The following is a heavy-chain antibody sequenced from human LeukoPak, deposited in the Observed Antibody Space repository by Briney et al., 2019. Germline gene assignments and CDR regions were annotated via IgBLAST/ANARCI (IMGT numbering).Heavy chain of an antibody. V-gene: IGHV1-24*01. CDR3: ARGGYSYENYYYYMDV. J-gene: IGHJ6*03. CDR1: GYTLTELS. D-gene: IGHD5-18*01. CDR2: FDPEDGET. Sequence: ASVKVSCKVSGYTLTELSMHWVRRAPGKGLEWMGGFDPEDGETIYAQKFQGRVTMTEDTSTDTVYMELSSLRSEDTAVYYCARGGYSYENYYYYMDVWGKGTTVTVSS.